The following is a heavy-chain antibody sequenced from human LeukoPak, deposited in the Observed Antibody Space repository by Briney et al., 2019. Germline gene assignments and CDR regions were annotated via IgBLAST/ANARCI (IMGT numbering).Heavy chain of an antibody. Sequence: GGSLRLSCAASGFTFDDYAMHWVRQAPGKGLEWVSGISWNSGSIGYADSVKGRFTISRDNAKNPLYLQMNSLRAEDTAVYYCARREEGTTGTTWDYYYYYYMDVWGKGTTVTVSS. V-gene: IGHV3-9*01. D-gene: IGHD1-1*01. CDR1: GFTFDDYA. J-gene: IGHJ6*03. CDR2: ISWNSGSI. CDR3: ARREEGTTGTTWDYYYYYYMDV.